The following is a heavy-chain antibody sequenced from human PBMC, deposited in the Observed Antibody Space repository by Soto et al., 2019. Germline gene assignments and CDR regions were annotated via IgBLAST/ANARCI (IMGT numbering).Heavy chain of an antibody. CDR3: ATDLLDDYVWGSYQLDY. Sequence: ASVKVSCKVSGYTLTELSMHWVLQAPGKGLEWMGGFDPEDGETIYAQKFQGRVTMTEDTSTDTAYMELSSLRSEDTAVYYCATDLLDDYVWGSYQLDYWGQGTLVTVSS. CDR2: FDPEDGET. D-gene: IGHD3-16*02. J-gene: IGHJ4*02. CDR1: GYTLTELS. V-gene: IGHV1-24*01.